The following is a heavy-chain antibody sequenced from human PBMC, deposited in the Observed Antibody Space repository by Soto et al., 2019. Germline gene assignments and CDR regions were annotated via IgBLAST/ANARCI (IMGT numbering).Heavy chain of an antibody. D-gene: IGHD3-10*01. CDR1: GGSISSYY. V-gene: IGHV4-59*01. CDR3: ARDRDAGYYYGMDV. Sequence: SETLSLTCTVSGGSISSYYWSWIRQPPGKGLEWIGYIYYSGSTNYNPSLKSRVTISVDTSKNQFSLKLSSVTAADTAVYYCARDRDAGYYYGMDVWGQGTTVTVSS. J-gene: IGHJ6*02. CDR2: IYYSGST.